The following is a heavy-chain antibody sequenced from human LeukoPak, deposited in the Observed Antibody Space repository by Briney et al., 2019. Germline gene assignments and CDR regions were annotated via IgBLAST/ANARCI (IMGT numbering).Heavy chain of an antibody. CDR3: ARLRIYLTSVTTVTYFDL. Sequence: PSETLSLTCTVSGGAISSYYWTWIRQDPGKGLEWIGYIHYSGNTNYNPSLKSRVPISVDTSKNQFSLKLGSVTAAATAVYYCARLRIYLTSVTTVTYFDLWGRGTLVTVSS. CDR2: IHYSGNT. J-gene: IGHJ2*01. CDR1: GGAISSYY. D-gene: IGHD4-11*01. V-gene: IGHV4-59*01.